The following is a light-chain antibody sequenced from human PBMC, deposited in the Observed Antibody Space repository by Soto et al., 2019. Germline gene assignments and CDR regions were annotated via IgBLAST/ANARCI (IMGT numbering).Light chain of an antibody. CDR1: QSVSSK. J-gene: IGKJ5*01. V-gene: IGKV3-15*01. Sequence: ETVMPQSPATLSVSPGATATLSCRASQSVSSKLAWYQQKAGQAPSLLIYTASSRASGIPARFSGSGSGTEFTLTISSLHSEDFAVYYCQQYNNWPPITFGQGTRLEIK. CDR3: QQYNNWPPIT. CDR2: TAS.